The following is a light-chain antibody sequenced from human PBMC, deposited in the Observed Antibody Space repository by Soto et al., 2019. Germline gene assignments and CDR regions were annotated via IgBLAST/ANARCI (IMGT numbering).Light chain of an antibody. Sequence: YELTQPPSVSVAPGKTARITCGGNNIGSKSVHWYQQKPGQAPVLVIYYDSDRPSGIPERFSGSNSGNTATLTISRVEAGDEADYYCQVWDSSSESVVFGGGTKLTVL. CDR1: NIGSKS. CDR2: YDS. CDR3: QVWDSSSESVV. V-gene: IGLV3-21*04. J-gene: IGLJ2*01.